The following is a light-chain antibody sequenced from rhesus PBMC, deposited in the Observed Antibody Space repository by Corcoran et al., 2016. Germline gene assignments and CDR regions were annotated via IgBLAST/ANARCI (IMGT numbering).Light chain of an antibody. Sequence: DIQMTQSPSSLSASVGDRVTITCRASQTIGSSLAWYQQKPGKVPKLLIYTASSLESGVPSRFSGSGSGTEFTLTISSLQTEDFATYYCQQHNSHPLTFGGGTKVEIK. CDR3: QQHNSHPLT. CDR1: QTIGSS. J-gene: IGKJ4*01. V-gene: IGKV1-44*02. CDR2: TAS.